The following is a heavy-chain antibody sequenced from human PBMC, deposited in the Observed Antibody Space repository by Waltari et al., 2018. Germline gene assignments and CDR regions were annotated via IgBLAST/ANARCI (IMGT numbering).Heavy chain of an antibody. CDR1: GGSISRGGYY. J-gene: IGHJ3*02. CDR3: ARGLRLGFGTSDI. CDR2: IYYGGST. D-gene: IGHD1-1*01. V-gene: IGHV4-31*03. Sequence: QVQLQESGPGLVKPSQTLSLTCTVSGGSISRGGYYWSWIRQHPGKAPAWIGYIYYGGSTYYNPSLKSRVTRSVDTSKNQFSLKLSSVTAADTAVYYCARGLRLGFGTSDIWGQGTMVTVSS.